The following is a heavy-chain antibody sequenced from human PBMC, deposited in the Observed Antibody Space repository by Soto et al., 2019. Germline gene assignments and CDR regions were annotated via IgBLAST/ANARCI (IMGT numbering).Heavy chain of an antibody. Sequence: EVQLVESGGGLVQPGGSLRLSCAASGFTFSSYWMSWVRQAPEKGLEWVANIKQDGGEKNYVDSVKGRFTISRDNAKKSLYLQMNSLRAEDTAVYYCGRDLRDWDSGSYSYDYWGQGTLVTVSS. J-gene: IGHJ4*02. CDR3: GRDLRDWDSGSYSYDY. V-gene: IGHV3-7*04. CDR2: IKQDGGEK. CDR1: GFTFSSYW. D-gene: IGHD1-26*01.